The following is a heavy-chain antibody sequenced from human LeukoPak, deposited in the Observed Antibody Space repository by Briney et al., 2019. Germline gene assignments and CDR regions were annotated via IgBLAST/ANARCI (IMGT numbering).Heavy chain of an antibody. J-gene: IGHJ3*01. CDR3: AKDSYVSGRPLHTFDV. CDR1: GFTFSIHA. V-gene: IGHV3-23*01. CDR2: ISGDGAST. D-gene: IGHD3-10*01. Sequence: GGSLRLSCAASGFTFSIHAMTWVRHAPGKGREWGSGISGDGASTHYAESVKGRFTISRDNSQNTLFLQMNSLIVEDTAIYYCAKDSYVSGRPLHTFDVGGQGTMVTVSS.